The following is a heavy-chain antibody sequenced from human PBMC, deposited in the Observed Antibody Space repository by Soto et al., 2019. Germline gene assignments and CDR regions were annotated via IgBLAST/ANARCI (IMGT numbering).Heavy chain of an antibody. V-gene: IGHV4-59*01. CDR2: TYDSGSP. CDR1: GGSISVYY. D-gene: IGHD1-26*01. Sequence: SETLSLTCTISGGSISVYYWSWIRQPPGQALEWIGYTYDSGSPYYNPSLRSRVIISADTSKNQISLKLTSATAADTAVYYCARGVGSSPPRYWGRGTLVTVSS. J-gene: IGHJ4*02. CDR3: ARGVGSSPPRY.